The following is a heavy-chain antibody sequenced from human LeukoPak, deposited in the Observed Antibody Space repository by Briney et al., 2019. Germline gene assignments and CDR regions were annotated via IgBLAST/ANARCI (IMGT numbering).Heavy chain of an antibody. J-gene: IGHJ4*02. CDR2: ISGSGGST. CDR1: GFTFSSYA. CDR3: AKWPVGQQLVSEWLEGGYFDY. V-gene: IGHV3-23*01. D-gene: IGHD6-13*01. Sequence: GGSLRLSCAASGFTFSSYAMSWVRQAPGKGLEWVSAISGSGGSTYYADSVKGRFTISRDNSKNTLYLQMNSLRAEDTAVYYWAKWPVGQQLVSEWLEGGYFDYWGQGTLVTVSS.